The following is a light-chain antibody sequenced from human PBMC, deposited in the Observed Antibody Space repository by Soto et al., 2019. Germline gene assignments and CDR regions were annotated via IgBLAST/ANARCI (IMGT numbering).Light chain of an antibody. CDR1: QSVSSNF. V-gene: IGKV3-20*01. J-gene: IGKJ5*01. CDR2: GVS. Sequence: IVLTHSPGTLSFSLLQSSTLSFHFSQSVSSNFLAWYQQKPGQAPRLLIYGVSSRASGIPDRFFGSGSGTDFTLTISRLEPEDFAVYYCQQYGSSPITFGQGTRLEIK. CDR3: QQYGSSPIT.